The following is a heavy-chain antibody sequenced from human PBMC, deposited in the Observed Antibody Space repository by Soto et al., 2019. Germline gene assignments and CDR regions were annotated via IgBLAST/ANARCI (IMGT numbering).Heavy chain of an antibody. CDR2: ISSSSSTI. J-gene: IGHJ4*02. D-gene: IGHD6-13*01. Sequence: GGSLRLSCAASGFTFSSYSMNWVRQAPGKGLEWVSYISSSSSTIYYADSVKGRFTISRDNAKNSLYLQMNSLRDEDTAVYYCARGGAYSSSWYSTDFDYWGQGTLVTVSS. CDR3: ARGGAYSSSWYSTDFDY. V-gene: IGHV3-48*02. CDR1: GFTFSSYS.